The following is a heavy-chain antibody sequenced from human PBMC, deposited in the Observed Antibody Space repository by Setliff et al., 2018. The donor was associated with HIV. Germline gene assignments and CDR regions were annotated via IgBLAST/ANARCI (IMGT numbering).Heavy chain of an antibody. J-gene: IGHJ4*02. Sequence: KPSETLSLTCAVSGASISSGNWWSWVRQSPGKGLEWIGEIFHTGSTNYNPSLKSRVTISVDTSKNHFSLNVSSLTAADTALYFCARLMPNWDYFDYWGQGTQVTVSS. D-gene: IGHD2-2*01. CDR2: IFHTGST. V-gene: IGHV4-4*02. CDR1: GASISSGNW. CDR3: ARLMPNWDYFDY.